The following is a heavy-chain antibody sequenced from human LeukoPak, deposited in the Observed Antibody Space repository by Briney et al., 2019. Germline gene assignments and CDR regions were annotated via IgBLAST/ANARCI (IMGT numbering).Heavy chain of an antibody. CDR3: ARGPYCGGDCYGRENFDY. J-gene: IGHJ4*02. V-gene: IGHV3-21*01. CDR2: ISSSSSYI. CDR1: GFTFSSYS. D-gene: IGHD2-21*02. Sequence: GGSLRLSCAASGFTFSSYSMNWVRQAPGKGLEWVSFISSSSSYIYYADSVKGRFTISRDNAKNSLYLQMNSLRAEDTAVYYCARGPYCGGDCYGRENFDYWGQGTLVTVSS.